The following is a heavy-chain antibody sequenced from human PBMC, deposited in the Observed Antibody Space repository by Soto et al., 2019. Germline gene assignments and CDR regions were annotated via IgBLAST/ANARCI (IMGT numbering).Heavy chain of an antibody. CDR3: AKDWGSSGWYNWFDP. D-gene: IGHD6-13*01. Sequence: QVQLVESGGGVVQSGRSLRLSCAASGFTSSTSGMHWIRQAPGKGLEWVAMISHDGGATYYVDSVKGRFTISRDTDKNTLHLQMDSLRPEDTATYYCAKDWGSSGWYNWFDPWGQGTLVTVSS. V-gene: IGHV3-30*18. CDR1: GFTSSTSG. CDR2: ISHDGGAT. J-gene: IGHJ5*02.